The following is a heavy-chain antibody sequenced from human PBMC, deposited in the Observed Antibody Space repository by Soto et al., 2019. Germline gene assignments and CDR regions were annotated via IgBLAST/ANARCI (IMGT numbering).Heavy chain of an antibody. V-gene: IGHV3-23*01. J-gene: IGHJ5*02. CDR2: ISGSGGST. CDR3: AKEVVAAAYVETSPFDL. CDR1: GFTFSSYA. Sequence: GGSLRLSCAASGFTFSSYAMSWVRQAPGKGLEWVSAISGSGGSTYYADSVKGRFTISRDNSKSTLYLYMNRLRVEDTAGYYCAKEVVAAAYVETSPFDLRAQRHTVTGSS. D-gene: IGHD3-22*01.